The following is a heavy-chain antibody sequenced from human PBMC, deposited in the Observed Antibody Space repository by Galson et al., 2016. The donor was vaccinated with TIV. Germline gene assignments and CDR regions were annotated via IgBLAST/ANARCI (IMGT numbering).Heavy chain of an antibody. CDR2: INPNSGGT. Sequence: SVKVSCKASGYTFTSYHVHWVRQAPGQGLEWMGSINPNSGGTNYAQSFQGRVTITRDTSISTASMELRMLRSDDTATYYCARAATVVGDWYFDLWGRGTLVPVSS. D-gene: IGHD4-23*01. J-gene: IGHJ2*01. CDR3: ARAATVVGDWYFDL. CDR1: GYTFTSYH. V-gene: IGHV1-2*02.